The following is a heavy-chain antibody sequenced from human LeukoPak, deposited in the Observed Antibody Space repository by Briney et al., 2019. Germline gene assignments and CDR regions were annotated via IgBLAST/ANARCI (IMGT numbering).Heavy chain of an antibody. Sequence: PGGSLRLSCAASGFTFSSYSMNWVRQAPGKGLEWVSSISSTSNYIYYADSVKGRFTISRDNAKNSLYLQMNSLRAEDTAVYYCARPLVGDALDYWGQGTLVTVSS. CDR3: ARPLVGDALDY. V-gene: IGHV3-21*01. CDR1: GFTFSSYS. D-gene: IGHD1-26*01. J-gene: IGHJ4*02. CDR2: ISSTSNYI.